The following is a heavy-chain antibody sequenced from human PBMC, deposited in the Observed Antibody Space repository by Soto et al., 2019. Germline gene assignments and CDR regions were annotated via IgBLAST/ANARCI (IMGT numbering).Heavy chain of an antibody. D-gene: IGHD2-2*01. V-gene: IGHV3-74*01. CDR1: GFTFSSHW. CDR3: ARGVPNCSSSSCYFDF. CDR2: ISGDGRTT. Sequence: GGSLRLSCAASGFTFSSHWMNLVRQGPGKGLVCVSRISGDGRTTSHADSVKGRFTISRDNAKNTLYLQMNSLRVEDTAVYYCARGVPNCSSSSCYFDFWGQGILVTVSS. J-gene: IGHJ4*02.